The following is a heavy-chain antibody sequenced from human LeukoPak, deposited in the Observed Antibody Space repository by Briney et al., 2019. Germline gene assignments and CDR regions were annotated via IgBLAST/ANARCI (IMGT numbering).Heavy chain of an antibody. D-gene: IGHD5-12*01. CDR2: TSSSSSYI. V-gene: IGHV3-21*01. J-gene: IGHJ3*02. CDR1: GFTFSSYS. CDR3: ARIAGYVVAFDI. Sequence: GGSLRLSCAASGFTFSSYSMNWVRQAPGKGLEWVSSTSSSSSYIYYADSVKGRFTISRDNAKNSLYLQMNSLRAEDTAVYYCARIAGYVVAFDIWGQGTMVTVSS.